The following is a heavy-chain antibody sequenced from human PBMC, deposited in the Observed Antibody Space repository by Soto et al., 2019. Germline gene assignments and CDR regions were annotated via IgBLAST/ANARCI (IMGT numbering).Heavy chain of an antibody. D-gene: IGHD2-21*01. J-gene: IGHJ4*02. CDR1: RVSMSSYY. V-gene: IGHV4-4*07. CDR3: ARDGIEFPASFDA. CDR2: IYTDGSV. Sequence: QAQLQESGPGLVTPSETLSLTCTVSRVSMSSYYWNWIRQPAGKGLEWIGRIYTDGSVNYNPSLEVRVPMSVDTSKNQFSLRLTSVPAADTAVYFCARDGIEFPASFDAWGQGTEVVVSS.